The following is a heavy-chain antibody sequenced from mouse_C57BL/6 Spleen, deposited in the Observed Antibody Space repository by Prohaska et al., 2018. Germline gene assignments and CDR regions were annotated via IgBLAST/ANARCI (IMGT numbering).Heavy chain of an antibody. V-gene: IGHV1-26*01. D-gene: IGHD2-1*01. CDR3: AAYGNYYFDY. J-gene: IGHJ2*01. CDR2: INPNNGGT. Sequence: HGNSLEWLGDINPNNGGTSYNQKFKGKATLTVDKSSSTAYMELRSLTSEDSAVYYCAAYGNYYFDYWGQGTTLTVSS.